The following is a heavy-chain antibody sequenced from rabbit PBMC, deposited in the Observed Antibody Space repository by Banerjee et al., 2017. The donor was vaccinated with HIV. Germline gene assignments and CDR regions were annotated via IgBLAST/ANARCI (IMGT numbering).Heavy chain of an antibody. CDR3: ARAGGFENYFNL. Sequence: QEQLKESGGGLVQPGGSLKLSCKASGFDFSSYYMSWVRQAPGKGLEWIGCIVAGSSGTTYYASWAKGRFTISKTSSTTVTLQMTSLTAADTATYFCARAGGFENYFNLWGPGTLVTVS. J-gene: IGHJ4*01. CDR1: GFDFSSYYM. CDR2: IVAGSSGTT. V-gene: IGHV1S45*01. D-gene: IGHD1-1*01.